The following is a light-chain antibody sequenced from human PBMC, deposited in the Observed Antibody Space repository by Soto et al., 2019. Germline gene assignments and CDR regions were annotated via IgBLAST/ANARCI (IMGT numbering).Light chain of an antibody. CDR1: QSVSSR. Sequence: EIVMTQSPGTLSLSPGERATLSCRASQSVSSRLAWYQQRPGQAPRLLISGASSRATGIPDRFSGSGSGTDFTLTISRLEPEDFALYYCQHYAHNSPITFGQGTRLEI. V-gene: IGKV3-20*01. CDR2: GAS. CDR3: QHYAHNSPIT. J-gene: IGKJ5*01.